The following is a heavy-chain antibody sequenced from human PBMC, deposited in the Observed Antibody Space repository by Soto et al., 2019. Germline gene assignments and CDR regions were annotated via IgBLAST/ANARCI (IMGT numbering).Heavy chain of an antibody. V-gene: IGHV1-18*01. J-gene: IGHJ5*02. CDR3: ARCPGRSSSWYNWFDP. D-gene: IGHD6-13*01. CDR1: GYTFTSYG. Sequence: ASVKVSCKASGYTFTSYGISWVRQAPGQGLEWMGWISAYNGNTNYAQKLQGRVTMTTDTSTSTAYMELRSLRSDDTAVYYCARCPGRSSSWYNWFDPWGPGPLVTVYS. CDR2: ISAYNGNT.